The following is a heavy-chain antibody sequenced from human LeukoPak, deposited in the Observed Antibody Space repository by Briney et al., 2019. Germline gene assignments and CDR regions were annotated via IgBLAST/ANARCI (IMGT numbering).Heavy chain of an antibody. CDR2: ISYDGSNK. Sequence: GGSLRLSCAASGFTFSSYGMHWVRQAPGKGLEWVAVISYDGSNKYYADSVKGRFTISRDNSKNTLYLQMNSLRAEDTAVYYCARNGFVRARAYYYMDVWGKGTTVTVSS. CDR3: ARNGFVRARAYYYMDV. CDR1: GFTFSSYG. D-gene: IGHD5-24*01. V-gene: IGHV3-30*03. J-gene: IGHJ6*03.